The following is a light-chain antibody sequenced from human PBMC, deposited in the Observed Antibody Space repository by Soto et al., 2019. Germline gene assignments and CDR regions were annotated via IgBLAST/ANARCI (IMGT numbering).Light chain of an antibody. J-gene: IGKJ1*01. CDR3: QQSYSTPSWT. V-gene: IGKV1-39*01. Sequence: DIPMTQSPSSLSASIGDRVTITCRASQSISTYLNWYQQKPGQAPKVLIYDASSLQSGVPSRFSGSGSGTDFTLTISSLQPEDFATYYCQQSYSTPSWTFGQGTKVDIK. CDR2: DAS. CDR1: QSISTY.